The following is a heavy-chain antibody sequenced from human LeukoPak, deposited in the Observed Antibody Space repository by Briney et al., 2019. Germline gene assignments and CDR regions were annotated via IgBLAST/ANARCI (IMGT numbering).Heavy chain of an antibody. Sequence: SETLSLTCAVSGVSISPYYWAWIPQPPGKGLEWIRYIHTSGSNNQYPSLKSRVTISVDKSKNHFSLRLTSVTAADTAVYYCARLSAAVHLGAFDLWGQGTMVTVSS. D-gene: IGHD3-3*01. CDR2: IHTSGSN. J-gene: IGHJ3*01. V-gene: IGHV4-4*09. CDR1: GVSISPYY. CDR3: ARLSAAVHLGAFDL.